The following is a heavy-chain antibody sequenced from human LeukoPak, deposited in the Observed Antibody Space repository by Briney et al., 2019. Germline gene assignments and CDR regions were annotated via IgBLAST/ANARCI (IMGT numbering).Heavy chain of an antibody. D-gene: IGHD4-11*01. V-gene: IGHV3-43*02. Sequence: QPGGSLRLSCAASGFTFDDYAMHWVRQAPGKGLEWVSLISGDGGSTYYADSVKGQFTISRDNSKNSLYLQMNSLRTEDTALYYCAKSVTAPLYYYYYYGMDVWGQGTTVTVSS. CDR3: AKSVTAPLYYYYYYGMDV. CDR1: GFTFDDYA. CDR2: ISGDGGST. J-gene: IGHJ6*02.